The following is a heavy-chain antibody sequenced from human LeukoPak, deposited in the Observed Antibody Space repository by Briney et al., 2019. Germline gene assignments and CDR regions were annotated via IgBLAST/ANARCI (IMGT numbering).Heavy chain of an antibody. CDR1: GFTFSSYG. J-gene: IGHJ6*02. Sequence: HPGGSLRLSCAASGFTFSSYGMHWVRQAPGKGLEWVAVISYDGSNKYYADSVKGRFTISRDNSKNTLYLQMNSLRAEDTAVYYCAKDLVRFLEWSPSYYYGMSVWGQGTTVTVSS. CDR3: AKDLVRFLEWSPSYYYGMSV. D-gene: IGHD3-3*01. CDR2: ISYDGSNK. V-gene: IGHV3-30*18.